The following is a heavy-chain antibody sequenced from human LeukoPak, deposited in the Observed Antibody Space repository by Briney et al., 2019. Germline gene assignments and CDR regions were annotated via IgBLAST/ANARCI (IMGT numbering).Heavy chain of an antibody. Sequence: GGSLRLSCAASAFTFSSYGMHWVRQAPGKGLEWVAVISYDGSNKYYADSVKGRFTISRDNSKNTLYLQMNSLRAEDTAVYYCAKSSSRAVAGTFDYWGQGTLVTVSS. CDR1: AFTFSSYG. CDR3: AKSSSRAVAGTFDY. V-gene: IGHV3-30*18. D-gene: IGHD6-19*01. J-gene: IGHJ4*02. CDR2: ISYDGSNK.